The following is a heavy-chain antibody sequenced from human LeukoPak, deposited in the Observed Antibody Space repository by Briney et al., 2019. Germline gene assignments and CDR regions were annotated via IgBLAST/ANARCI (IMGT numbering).Heavy chain of an antibody. Sequence: ASVTVSCKASGYTFTGYYMHWVRQAPGQGLEWMGRINPNSGGANYAQKFQGRVTMTRDTSISTAYMELSRLRSDDTAVYYCARSSSASRDDYWGQGTLVTVSS. V-gene: IGHV1-2*06. CDR2: INPNSGGA. J-gene: IGHJ4*02. CDR3: ARSSSASRDDY. CDR1: GYTFTGYY. D-gene: IGHD6-6*01.